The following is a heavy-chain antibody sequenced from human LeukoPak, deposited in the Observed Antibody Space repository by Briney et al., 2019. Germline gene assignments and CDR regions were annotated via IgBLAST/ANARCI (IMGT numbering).Heavy chain of an antibody. J-gene: IGHJ4*02. Sequence: SETLSLTHTVSGDPISSSSYYWGWIRQPPGKGLEWIGSIYYSGSLYYNPSLKSRVTISVDTSKNQFSLTLSSVTAADTAVYYCARHARILTLDYCGQETLVAASS. CDR3: ARHARILTLDY. V-gene: IGHV4-39*01. CDR1: GDPISSSSYY. CDR2: IYYSGSL. D-gene: IGHD4/OR15-4a*01.